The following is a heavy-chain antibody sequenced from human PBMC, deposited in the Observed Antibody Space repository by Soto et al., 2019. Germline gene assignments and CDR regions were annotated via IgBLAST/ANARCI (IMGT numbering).Heavy chain of an antibody. CDR3: ARRYSGYDFDY. D-gene: IGHD5-12*01. CDR1: GGSFRGYY. J-gene: IGHJ4*02. V-gene: IGHV4-34*01. Sequence: SETLSLTCAVYGGSFRGYYWSWIRQPPGKGLEWIGEINHSGSTNYNPSLKSRVTISVDTSKNQFSLKLSSVTAADTAVYYCARRYSGYDFDYWGQGTLVTVS. CDR2: INHSGST.